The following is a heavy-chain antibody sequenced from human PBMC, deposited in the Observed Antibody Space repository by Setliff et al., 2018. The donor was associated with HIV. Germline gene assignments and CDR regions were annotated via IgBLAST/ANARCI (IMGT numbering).Heavy chain of an antibody. CDR2: INHSGST. CDR1: GGSFNGYY. D-gene: IGHD2-15*01. J-gene: IGHJ1*01. Sequence: LSLTCAAYGGSFNGYYWSWIRQPPGKGLEWIGEINHSGSTNYNPSLKSRVTMSVDKSKNQFSLRLSSVTAADTAVYYCARARRAGSGPKYFQHWGQGTLVTVSS. V-gene: IGHV4-34*01. CDR3: ARARRAGSGPKYFQH.